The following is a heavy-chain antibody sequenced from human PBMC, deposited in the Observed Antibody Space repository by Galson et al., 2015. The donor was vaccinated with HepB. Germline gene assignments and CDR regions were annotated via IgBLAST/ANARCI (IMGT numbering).Heavy chain of an antibody. CDR2: ISGSGGST. CDR3: AKDPKWTAEYFQH. Sequence: SLRLSCAASGFTFSSYAMSWVRQAPGKGLEWVSAISGSGGSTYYADTVKGRFTISRDNSKNTLYLQMNSLRAEDTAVYYCAKDPKWTAEYFQHWGQGTLVTVSS. CDR1: GFTFSSYA. J-gene: IGHJ1*01. D-gene: IGHD1-26*01. V-gene: IGHV3-23*01.